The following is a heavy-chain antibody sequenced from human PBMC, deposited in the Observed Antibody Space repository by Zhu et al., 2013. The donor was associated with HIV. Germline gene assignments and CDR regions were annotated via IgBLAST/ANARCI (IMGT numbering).Heavy chain of an antibody. CDR2: ISHSGSI. D-gene: IGHD6-19*01. J-gene: IGHJ3*02. CDR3: AREGWDILVAGKSAFDI. V-gene: IGHV4-34*01. CDR1: GGSFSGYY. Sequence: QVQLQQWGAGLLKPSETLSLTCAVYGGSFSGYYWSWIRQPPGKGLEWIGEISHSGSINYNPSFKSRVTMSVDTSKKQFSLKLNFVTAADTAVYYFAREGWDILVAGKSAFDIWGQGTMVTVS.